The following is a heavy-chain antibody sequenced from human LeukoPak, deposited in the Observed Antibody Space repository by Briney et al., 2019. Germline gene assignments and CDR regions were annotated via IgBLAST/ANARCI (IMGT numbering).Heavy chain of an antibody. V-gene: IGHV4-61*01. CDR3: ARHPLKPVASYYFDY. CDR1: GSSVNSGSYY. J-gene: IGHJ4*02. Sequence: SETLSLTCTVSGSSVNSGSYYWSWVRQPPGKGLEWIGYIYYSGSTNYNPSLKSRVTISVDTSKNQFSLRLSSVTAADTAVYYCARHPLKPVASYYFDYWGQGTLVTVSS. D-gene: IGHD6-19*01. CDR2: IYYSGST.